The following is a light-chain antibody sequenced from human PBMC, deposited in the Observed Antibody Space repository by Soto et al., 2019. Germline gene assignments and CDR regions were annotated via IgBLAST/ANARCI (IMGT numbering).Light chain of an antibody. Sequence: DIKMNQSPATLSATVGDRVTITCRASQSISTWLAWYQQKPGKAPNLLIYKASRLETGVPSRFSGSGSGTEFTLTISFLQPDDFATYYCQQYNSYSPLTFGGVTNVDI. CDR2: KAS. CDR3: QQYNSYSPLT. V-gene: IGKV1-5*03. CDR1: QSISTW. J-gene: IGKJ4*01.